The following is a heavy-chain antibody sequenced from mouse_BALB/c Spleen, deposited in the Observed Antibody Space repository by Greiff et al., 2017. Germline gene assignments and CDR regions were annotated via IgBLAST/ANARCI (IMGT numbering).Heavy chain of an antibody. CDR3: ARTGSGNFDY. CDR2: IYPGDGDT. D-gene: IGHD4-1*01. J-gene: IGHJ2*01. CDR1: GYAFSSSW. V-gene: IGHV1-82*01. Sequence: QVQLQQSGPELVKPGASVKISCKASGYAFSSSWMNWVKQRPGQGLEWIGRIYPGDGDTNYNGKFKGKATLTADKSSSTAYMQLSSLTSVDSAVYFCARTGSGNFDYWGQGTTLTVSS.